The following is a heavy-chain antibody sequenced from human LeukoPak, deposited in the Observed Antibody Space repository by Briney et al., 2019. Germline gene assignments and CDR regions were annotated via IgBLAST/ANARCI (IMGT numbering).Heavy chain of an antibody. D-gene: IGHD6-19*01. CDR1: GYTFTGYY. Sequence: ASVKVSCKASGYTFTGYYMHWVRQAPGQGLEWMGIINPSGGSTSYAQKFQGRVTMTRDTSTSTVYMELSSLRSEDTAVYYCARSPPNSSGWYYFDYWGQGTLVTVSS. CDR3: ARSPPNSSGWYYFDY. V-gene: IGHV1-46*01. CDR2: INPSGGST. J-gene: IGHJ4*02.